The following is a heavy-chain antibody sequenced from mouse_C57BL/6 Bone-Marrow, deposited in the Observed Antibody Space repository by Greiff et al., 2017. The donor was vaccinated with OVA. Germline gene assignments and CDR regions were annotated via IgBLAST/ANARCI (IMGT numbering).Heavy chain of an antibody. CDR3: ARGGYYYGSSYDYAMDY. V-gene: IGHV5-4*01. Sequence: DVHLVESGGGLVKPGGSLKLSCAASGFTFSSYAMSWVRQTPEKRLEWVATISDGGSYTYYPDNVKGRFTISRDNAKNNLYLQMSHLKSEDTAMYYCARGGYYYGSSYDYAMDYWGQGTSVTVSS. CDR1: GFTFSSYA. D-gene: IGHD1-1*01. J-gene: IGHJ4*01. CDR2: ISDGGSYT.